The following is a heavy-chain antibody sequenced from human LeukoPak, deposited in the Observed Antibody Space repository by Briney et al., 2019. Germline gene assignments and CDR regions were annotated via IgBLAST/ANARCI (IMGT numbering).Heavy chain of an antibody. J-gene: IGHJ4*02. CDR1: GFTFSSYA. CDR2: ISGSGGST. CDR3: AKGDSSGYYYAAFDY. Sequence: PGGSLRLSCAASGFTFSSYAMSWVRQAPGKGLEWVSAISGSGGSTYYADSVKGRFTISRDNSKNTLYLQMNSLRAEDTAVYYCAKGDSSGYYYAAFDYWGQGTLVTVSS. D-gene: IGHD3-22*01. V-gene: IGHV3-23*01.